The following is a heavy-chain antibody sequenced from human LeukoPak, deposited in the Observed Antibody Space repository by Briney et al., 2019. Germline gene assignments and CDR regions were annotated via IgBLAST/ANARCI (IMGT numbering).Heavy chain of an antibody. Sequence: PSETLSLTCGVSGYSISSGYYWGWIRQSPGKGLEWIGSIFHSGKTYYNLSLKSRVTISVDTSKNQFSLKLTSVPAADTAVYYCARGDIPDFWGQGILVTVSS. CDR3: ARGDIPDF. D-gene: IGHD2-21*01. V-gene: IGHV4-38-2*01. CDR1: GYSISSGYY. J-gene: IGHJ4*02. CDR2: IFHSGKT.